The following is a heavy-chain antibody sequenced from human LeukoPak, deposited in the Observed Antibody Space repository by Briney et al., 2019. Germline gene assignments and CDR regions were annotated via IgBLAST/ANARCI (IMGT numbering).Heavy chain of an antibody. V-gene: IGHV3-33*03. CDR3: ASRYCSSTSCSPVIDY. CDR2: IWYDGSNK. J-gene: IGHJ4*02. Sequence: GGSLRLSCAASGFTFSSYGMHWVRQAPGKGLEWVAVIWYDGSNKYYADSVKGRFTISRDNAKNSLYLQMNSLRAEDTAVYYCASRYCSSTSCSPVIDYWGQGTLVTVSS. D-gene: IGHD2-2*01. CDR1: GFTFSSYG.